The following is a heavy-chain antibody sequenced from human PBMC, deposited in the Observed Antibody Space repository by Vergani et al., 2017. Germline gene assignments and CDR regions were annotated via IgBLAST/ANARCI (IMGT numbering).Heavy chain of an antibody. Sequence: EVQLVESGGGLIQPGGSLRLSCAASGFTVSSNYMSWVRQAPGKGLEWVSVIYSGGSTYYADSVKGRFTISRDNSKNTLYLQMNSLRAEDTAVYYCAREIVGATEEYYFGYWGQGTLVTVSS. V-gene: IGHV3-53*01. J-gene: IGHJ4*02. CDR2: IYSGGST. D-gene: IGHD1-26*01. CDR3: AREIVGATEEYYFGY. CDR1: GFTVSSNY.